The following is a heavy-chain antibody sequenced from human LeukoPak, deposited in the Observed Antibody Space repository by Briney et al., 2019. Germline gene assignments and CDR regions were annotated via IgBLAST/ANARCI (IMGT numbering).Heavy chain of an antibody. D-gene: IGHD3-10*01. CDR2: IYYSGTT. CDR3: ARAKLGPYDAFDI. CDR1: GGSISSGAYY. J-gene: IGHJ3*02. Sequence: SQTLSLTCTVSGGSISSGAYYWSWIRQYPGKGLEWIGYIYYSGTTYYNPSLKSQFTISVDTPKNQFSLKLSSVTAADTAVYYCARAKLGPYDAFDIWGQGTMVTVSS. V-gene: IGHV4-31*01.